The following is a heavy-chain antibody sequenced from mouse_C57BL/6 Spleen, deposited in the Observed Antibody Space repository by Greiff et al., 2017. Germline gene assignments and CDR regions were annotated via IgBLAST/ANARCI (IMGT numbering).Heavy chain of an antibody. CDR3: ARGGFYDGYYRFAY. D-gene: IGHD2-3*01. V-gene: IGHV1-61*01. CDR2: IYPSDSET. J-gene: IGHJ3*01. Sequence: QVQLQQPGAELVRPGSSVKLSCKASGYTFTSYWMDWVKQRPGQGLEWIGNIYPSDSETHYNQKFQVKATLTVDKSSSTAYMQLSSLTSVVSAVYYCARGGFYDGYYRFAYWGQGTLVTVSA. CDR1: GYTFTSYW.